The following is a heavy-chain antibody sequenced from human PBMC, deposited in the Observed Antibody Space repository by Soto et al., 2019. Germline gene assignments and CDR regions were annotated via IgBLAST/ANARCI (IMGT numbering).Heavy chain of an antibody. V-gene: IGHV1-2*04. CDR2: INPNSGGT. CDR1: GYTGTGYY. Sequence: ASVKVSCKASGYTGTGYYMHWVRQAPGQGLDLMGWINPNSGGTDYAQKFQGWVTMTRDTSISTAYMELSRLRSVGTAVYYCARNIAAAGTWAASMDVWGQGTMVTVSS. J-gene: IGHJ6*02. D-gene: IGHD6-13*01. CDR3: ARNIAAAGTWAASMDV.